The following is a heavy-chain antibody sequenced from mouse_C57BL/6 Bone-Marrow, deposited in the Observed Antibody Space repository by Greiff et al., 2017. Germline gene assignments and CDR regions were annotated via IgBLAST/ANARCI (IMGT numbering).Heavy chain of an antibody. CDR3: TREGGSYAMDY. D-gene: IGHD1-1*02. V-gene: IGHV5-9-1*02. CDR1: GFTFSSYA. CDR2: ISSGGDYI. J-gene: IGHJ4*01. Sequence: EVHLVESGEGLVKPGGSLKLSCAASGFTFSSYAMSWVRQTPEKRLEWVAYISSGGDYIYYADTVKGRFPISRDNARNTLYLQMSSLKSEDTAMYYCTREGGSYAMDYWGQRTSVTVSS.